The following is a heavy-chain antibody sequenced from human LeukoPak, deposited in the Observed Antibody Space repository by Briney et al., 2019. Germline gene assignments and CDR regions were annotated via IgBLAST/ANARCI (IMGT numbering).Heavy chain of an antibody. D-gene: IGHD2-15*01. CDR3: ARDHIAVEWWRFDY. CDR1: GGSISSGGYS. V-gene: IGHV4-30-4*07. J-gene: IGHJ4*02. CDR2: IYYSGST. Sequence: PSETLSLTCAVSGGSISSGGYSWSWIRQPPGKGLEWIGYIYYSGSTYYNPSLKSRVTISVDTSKNQFSLKLSSVTAADTAVYYCARDHIAVEWWRFDYWGQGTLVTVSS.